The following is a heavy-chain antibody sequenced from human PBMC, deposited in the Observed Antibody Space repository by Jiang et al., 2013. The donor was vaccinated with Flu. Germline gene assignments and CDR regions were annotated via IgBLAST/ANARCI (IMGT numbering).Heavy chain of an antibody. CDR2: IYYSGST. Sequence: TVSGGSFSKYYWSWIRQPPGKGLEWIGYIYYSGSTNYNPSLKSRVTISVDTSKNQFSLKLSSVTAADTAIYYCARHIAYYDSSGFSIDYWGQGTLVTVSS. CDR1: GGSFSKYY. D-gene: IGHD3-22*01. J-gene: IGHJ4*02. V-gene: IGHV4-59*08. CDR3: ARHIAYYDSSGFSIDY.